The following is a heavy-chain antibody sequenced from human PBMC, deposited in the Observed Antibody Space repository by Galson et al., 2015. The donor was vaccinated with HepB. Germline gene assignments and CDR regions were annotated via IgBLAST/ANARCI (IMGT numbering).Heavy chain of an antibody. Sequence: SLRLSCAASGFTFSSYGMHWVRQAPGKGLEWVAVIWYDGSNKYYVDSVKGRFTISRDNSKNTLYLQMNSLRAEDTAVYYCARGTYSGSFHPTVLYWGQGTLVTVSS. CDR1: GFTFSSYG. D-gene: IGHD1-26*01. V-gene: IGHV3-33*08. CDR2: IWYDGSNK. J-gene: IGHJ4*02. CDR3: ARGTYSGSFHPTVLY.